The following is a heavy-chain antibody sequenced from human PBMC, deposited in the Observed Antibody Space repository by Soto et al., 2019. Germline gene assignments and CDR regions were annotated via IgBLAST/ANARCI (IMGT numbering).Heavy chain of an antibody. CDR2: IKQDGSEK. Sequence: GGSLRLSCAASGFTFSSYWMSWVRQAPGKGLEWVANIKQDGSEKYYVGSVKGRFTISRDNANNSLFLQMNSLRADDTAVYFFAKSGRYCSGGSCLAFDYWGQGTLVTVSS. V-gene: IGHV3-7*01. CDR1: GFTFSSYW. J-gene: IGHJ4*02. D-gene: IGHD2-15*01. CDR3: AKSGRYCSGGSCLAFDY.